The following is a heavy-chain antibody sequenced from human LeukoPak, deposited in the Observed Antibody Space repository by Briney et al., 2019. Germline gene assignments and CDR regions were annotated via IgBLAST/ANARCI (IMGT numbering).Heavy chain of an antibody. V-gene: IGHV5-51*01. Sequence: GESLKISCKGSGYSFTTYWIGWVRQMPEKGLEWMGIIYPGDSDTRYSPSFQGQVTISADKSISTAYLQWSSLKASDTAMYYCALGYCSGGNCYDAFAIWGQGTMVTVSS. CDR3: ALGYCSGGNCYDAFAI. D-gene: IGHD2-15*01. J-gene: IGHJ3*02. CDR2: IYPGDSDT. CDR1: GYSFTTYW.